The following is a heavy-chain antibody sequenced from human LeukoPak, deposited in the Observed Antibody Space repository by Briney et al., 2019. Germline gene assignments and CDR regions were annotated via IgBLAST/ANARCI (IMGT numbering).Heavy chain of an antibody. D-gene: IGHD3-10*01. J-gene: IGHJ5*02. CDR2: IYHGGRT. CDR1: GGSFSGYC. Sequence: NPSETLSLTWAGYGGSFSGYCWSWIRQPPGKGLEWIGEIYHGGRTNYNTSLKSGVTISVDTSKSQFSLTLSSVTAPDTAVYYCARGSYYYGSGSYYNQGAPLNWFDPWGQGTLVTVSS. CDR3: ARGSYYYGSGSYYNQGAPLNWFDP. V-gene: IGHV4-34*01.